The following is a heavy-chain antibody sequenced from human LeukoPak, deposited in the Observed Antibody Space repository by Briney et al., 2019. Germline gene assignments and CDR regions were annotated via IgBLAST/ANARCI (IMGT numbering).Heavy chain of an antibody. D-gene: IGHD3-22*01. CDR2: ISSSSSTI. Sequence: PGGSLRLSCAASGFTFSSYSMNWVRQAPGKGLEWVSYISSSSSTIYYADSVKGRFTISRDNAKNSLYLQMNSLRAEDTAVYYCARDTYDSDAFDIGGQGTMVTVSS. J-gene: IGHJ3*02. V-gene: IGHV3-48*01. CDR3: ARDTYDSDAFDI. CDR1: GFTFSSYS.